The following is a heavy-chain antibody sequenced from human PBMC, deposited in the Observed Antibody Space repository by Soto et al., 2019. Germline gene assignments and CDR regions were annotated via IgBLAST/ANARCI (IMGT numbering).Heavy chain of an antibody. Sequence: QVQLVESGGGVVQPGASLRLSCTASGFMFSAYAMLWVRQAPGKGLEWVAAMSYDGTNTYYADSLKGRFTISRDNSKNTLFLQMSSLTADDSAVYYCARDPSPYTSGWYGIDFWGLGTRVTVSS. CDR2: MSYDGTNT. D-gene: IGHD6-19*01. V-gene: IGHV3-30-3*01. J-gene: IGHJ4*01. CDR3: ARDPSPYTSGWYGIDF. CDR1: GFMFSAYA.